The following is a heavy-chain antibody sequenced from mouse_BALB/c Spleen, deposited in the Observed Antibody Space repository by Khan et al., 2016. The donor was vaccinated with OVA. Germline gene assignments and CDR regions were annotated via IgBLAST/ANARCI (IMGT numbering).Heavy chain of an antibody. V-gene: IGHV1S132*01. Sequence: VQLQESGAELVRPGASVKLSCKTSGYIFTSYWIDWVKQRSGQGLEWIARIFPGTDNTYYHEKLKDKATLTADKSSSTAYMQLSSLKSEDSAVYSCAREEAMYYFDYWGQGTTLTVSS. D-gene: IGHD3-2*02. CDR3: AREEAMYYFDY. CDR2: IFPGTDNT. CDR1: GYIFTSYW. J-gene: IGHJ2*01.